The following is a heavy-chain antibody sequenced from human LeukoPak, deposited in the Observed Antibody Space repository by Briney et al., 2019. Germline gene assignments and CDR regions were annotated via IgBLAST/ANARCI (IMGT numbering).Heavy chain of an antibody. Sequence: GGSLRLSCAASGFTFSSYGMSWVRQAPGKGLEWVSAISGSGGSTYYADSVKGRLTISRDNSKNTVYLQMNSLRAEDTGMYYCAKGLGATDYWGQGTLVTVSS. V-gene: IGHV3-23*01. CDR3: AKGLGATDY. D-gene: IGHD1-26*01. J-gene: IGHJ4*02. CDR1: GFTFSSYG. CDR2: ISGSGGST.